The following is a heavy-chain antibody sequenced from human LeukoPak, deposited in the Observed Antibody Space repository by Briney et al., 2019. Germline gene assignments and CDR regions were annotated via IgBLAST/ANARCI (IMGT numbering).Heavy chain of an antibody. CDR1: GFTVSNNH. Sequence: GGSLRLSCAASGFTVSNNHMNWVRQAPGKGLEWVSAISGSGGSTYYADSVKGRFTISRDNSKNTLYLQMNSLRAEDTAVYYCAKDPTYYYGSWSYEGYFDYWGQGTLVTVSS. CDR3: AKDPTYYYGSWSYEGYFDY. V-gene: IGHV3-23*01. D-gene: IGHD3-10*01. CDR2: ISGSGGST. J-gene: IGHJ4*02.